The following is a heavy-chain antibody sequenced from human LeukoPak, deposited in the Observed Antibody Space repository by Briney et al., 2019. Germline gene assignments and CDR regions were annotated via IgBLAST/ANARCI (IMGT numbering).Heavy chain of an antibody. CDR1: GGTFSSYA. CDR2: IIPIFGTA. V-gene: IGHV1-69*05. CDR3: ASRVTSAFDI. Sequence: SVKVSCKASGGTFSSYAISWVRQAPGQGLEWMGRIIPIFGTANYAQKFQGRVTITTDKSTSTAYMELSSLRSEDTAVYYCASRVTSAFDIWGQGTMVTVSS. J-gene: IGHJ3*02. D-gene: IGHD3-16*01.